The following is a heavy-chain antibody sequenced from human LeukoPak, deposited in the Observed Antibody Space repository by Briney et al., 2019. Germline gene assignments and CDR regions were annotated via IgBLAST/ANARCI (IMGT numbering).Heavy chain of an antibody. D-gene: IGHD3-22*01. Sequence: GGSLRLSCAASGFTFSSYNMNWVRQAPGKGLEWVSYISSSSNTIYYADSVKGRFTISRDNAKNSLFLQINSLRAEDTAVYYCANGGTYSSGPWGQGTLVTASS. CDR3: ANGGTYSSGP. J-gene: IGHJ5*02. CDR2: ISSSSNTI. V-gene: IGHV3-48*04. CDR1: GFTFSSYN.